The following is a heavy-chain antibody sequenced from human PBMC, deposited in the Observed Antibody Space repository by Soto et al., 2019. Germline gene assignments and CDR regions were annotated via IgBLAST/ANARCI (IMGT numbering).Heavy chain of an antibody. Sequence: SETLSLTCTVSGDSISSADYYWSWIRQSPGKGLEWMGFIFYSGTTYYNPFLRSRLTLSVDTSKNQYYLKLSSVTAADTAVYYCARDRFLSYYDSTTYYADYWGQGTLVTVSS. V-gene: IGHV4-30-4*01. J-gene: IGHJ4*02. D-gene: IGHD3-22*01. CDR2: IFYSGTT. CDR1: GDSISSADYY. CDR3: ARDRFLSYYDSTTYYADY.